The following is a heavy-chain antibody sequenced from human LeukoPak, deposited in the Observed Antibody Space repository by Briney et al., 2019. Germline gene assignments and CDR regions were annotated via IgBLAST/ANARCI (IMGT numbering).Heavy chain of an antibody. Sequence: PSETLSLTCGVSGGSISSTNWWTWVRQPPGEGLEWIGEVHLSGRTNYNPSLESRVTISVDTSKNQFSLKLSSVTAADTAVYYCARGRGVAALDFDYWGQGTLVTVSS. V-gene: IGHV4-4*02. CDR2: VHLSGRT. CDR3: ARGRGVAALDFDY. D-gene: IGHD2-15*01. CDR1: GGSISSTNW. J-gene: IGHJ4*02.